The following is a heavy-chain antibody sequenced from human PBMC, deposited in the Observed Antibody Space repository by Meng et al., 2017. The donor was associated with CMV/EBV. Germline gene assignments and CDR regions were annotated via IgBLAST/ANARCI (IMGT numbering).Heavy chain of an antibody. CDR2: IIPILGIA. J-gene: IGHJ2*01. CDR1: GGTFSSYA. D-gene: IGHD3-3*01. CDR3: ASARRITIFGVVSARKGWYFDL. Sequence: SVKVSCKASGGTFSSYAISWVRQAPGQGLEWMGGIIPILGIANYAQKFQGRVTITADKSTSTAYMELSSLRSEDTAVYYCASARRITIFGVVSARKGWYFDLWGRGILVTVSS. V-gene: IGHV1-69*10.